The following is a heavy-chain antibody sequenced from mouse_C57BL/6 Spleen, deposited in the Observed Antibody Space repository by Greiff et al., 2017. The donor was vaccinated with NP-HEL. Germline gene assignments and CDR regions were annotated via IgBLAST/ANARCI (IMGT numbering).Heavy chain of an antibody. J-gene: IGHJ4*01. D-gene: IGHD2-4*01. CDR3: ARICYEYAEAMDY. CDR2: IYPGDGDT. Sequence: VKLMESGAELVKPGASVKISCKASGYAFSSYWLNWVKQRPGKGLEWIGQIYPGDGDTNYNGKFKGKATLTADKSSSTAYMQLSSLTSEDSAVYFCARICYEYAEAMDYWGQGASVTVSS. V-gene: IGHV1-80*01. CDR1: GYAFSSYW.